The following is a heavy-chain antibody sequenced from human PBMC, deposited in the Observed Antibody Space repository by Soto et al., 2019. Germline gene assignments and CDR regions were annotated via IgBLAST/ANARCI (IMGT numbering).Heavy chain of an antibody. Sequence: ASVPGSFPASGSSLPGYAVDWVRQAPGKRLEWMGWINPSDGSTNYAQKFQGRVTMTRDTSTSTVYMELSSLRSEDTAVYYCARDRIGYCSAGSCYIDGASYGMDVCGQGTTVTVSS. J-gene: IGHJ6*02. CDR2: INPSDGST. D-gene: IGHD2-15*01. CDR3: ARDRIGYCSAGSCYIDGASYGMDV. CDR1: GSSLPGYA. V-gene: IGHV1-3*01.